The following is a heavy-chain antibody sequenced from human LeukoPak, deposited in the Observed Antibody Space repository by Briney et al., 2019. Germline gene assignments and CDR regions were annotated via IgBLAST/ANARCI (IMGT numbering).Heavy chain of an antibody. CDR1: GFTFSSYG. Sequence: GGSLRLSCAASGFTFSSYGMHWVRQAPGKGLEWVAVISYDGSNKYYADSVKGRFTISRDNSKNTLYLQMNSLRAEDTAMYYCATFRWIAYSNWFDPWGQGTLVTVSP. CDR3: ATFRWIAYSNWFDP. D-gene: IGHD3-3*01. J-gene: IGHJ5*02. CDR2: ISYDGSNK. V-gene: IGHV3-30*03.